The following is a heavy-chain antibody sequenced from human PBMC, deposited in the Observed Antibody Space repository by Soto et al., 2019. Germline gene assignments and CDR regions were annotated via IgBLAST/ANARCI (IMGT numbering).Heavy chain of an antibody. CDR3: AREGALKPFSS. CDR1: GFIFNDYS. J-gene: IGHJ5*02. CDR2: ISGTGVYI. Sequence: GGSLRLSCAASGFIFNDYSMNWVRQAPGKGLEWVSHISGTGVYIHYADAVKGRFTISRDNAKSSVYLQMNSLRAEDTAVYYCAREGALKPFSSWGQGALVTVSS. V-gene: IGHV3-21*01.